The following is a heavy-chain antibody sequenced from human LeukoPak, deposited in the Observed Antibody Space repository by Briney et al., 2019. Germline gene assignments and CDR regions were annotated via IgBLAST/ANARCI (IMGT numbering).Heavy chain of an antibody. CDR2: ISYDGSNK. CDR3: AKDVSWNWFDP. J-gene: IGHJ5*02. Sequence: PGGSLRLSCAASGFTFSEHFMDWVRQAPGKGLEWVAVISYDGSNKYYADSVKGRFTISRDNSKNTLYLQMNTLRAEDTAVYYCAKDVSWNWFDPWGKGTLVTVSS. CDR1: GFTFSEHF. V-gene: IGHV3-30*18.